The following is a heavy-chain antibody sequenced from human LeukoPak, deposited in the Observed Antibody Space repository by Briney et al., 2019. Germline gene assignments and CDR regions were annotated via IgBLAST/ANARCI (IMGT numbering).Heavy chain of an antibody. CDR1: GGSISSSSYY. V-gene: IGHV4-39*07. Sequence: SETLSLTCTVSGGSISSSSYYWGWIRQPPGKGLEWIGSIYYSGSTYYNPSLKSRVTISVDTSKNQFSLKLSSVTAADTAVYYCAKGRGVYSSSWFRTTFDYWGQGTLVTVSS. D-gene: IGHD6-13*01. CDR2: IYYSGST. CDR3: AKGRGVYSSSWFRTTFDY. J-gene: IGHJ4*02.